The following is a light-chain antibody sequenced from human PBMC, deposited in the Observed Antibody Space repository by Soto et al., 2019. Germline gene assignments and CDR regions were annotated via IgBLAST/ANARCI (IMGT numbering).Light chain of an antibody. CDR1: SGHSSYA. CDR2: LNSDGSH. Sequence: QPVLTHSPSASASLGASFKLTCTLSSGHSSYAIAWHQQQPEKGPRYLMKLNSDGSHSKGDGIPDRFSGSSSGAERYLTISSLQSEDEADYYCQTWGTGIHYVFGTGTKLTVL. V-gene: IGLV4-69*01. J-gene: IGLJ1*01. CDR3: QTWGTGIHYV.